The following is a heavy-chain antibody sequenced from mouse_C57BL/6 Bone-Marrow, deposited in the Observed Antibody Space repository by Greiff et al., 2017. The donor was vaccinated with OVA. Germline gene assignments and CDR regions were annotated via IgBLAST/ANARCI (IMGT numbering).Heavy chain of an antibody. CDR2: IDPSDSYT. CDR3: ARPVYYDYSYWYFDV. J-gene: IGHJ1*03. CDR1: GYTFTSYW. D-gene: IGHD2-4*01. V-gene: IGHV1-50*01. Sequence: VQLQRPGAELVKPGASVKLSCKASGYTFTSYWMQWVKQRPGQGLEWIGEIDPSDSYTNYNQKFKGKATLTVDTSSSTAYMQLSSLTSEDSAVYYCARPVYYDYSYWYFDVWGTGTTVTVSS.